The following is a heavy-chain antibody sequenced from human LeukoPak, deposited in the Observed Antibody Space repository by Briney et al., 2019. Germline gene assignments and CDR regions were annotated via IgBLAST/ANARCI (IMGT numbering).Heavy chain of an antibody. Sequence: ASVKVSCKASGYTFTSYGISWVRQAPGQGLEWMGWISAYNGNTNYAQKLQGRVTMTTDTSTSTAYMELRSLRSDDTAVYYCARGGAGGGSYSTTLYYFDYWGQGTLVTVSS. CDR2: ISAYNGNT. J-gene: IGHJ4*02. V-gene: IGHV1-18*01. D-gene: IGHD1-26*01. CDR3: ARGGAGGGSYSTTLYYFDY. CDR1: GYTFTSYG.